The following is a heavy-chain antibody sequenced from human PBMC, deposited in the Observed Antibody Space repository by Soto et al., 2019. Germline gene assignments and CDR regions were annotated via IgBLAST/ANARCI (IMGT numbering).Heavy chain of an antibody. CDR2: ISYDGSNK. D-gene: IGHD3-22*01. CDR1: GFTFSSYA. Sequence: QVQLVESGGGVVQPGRSLRLSCAASGFTFSSYAMHWVRQAPGKGLEGVAVISYDGSNKYYADSVKGRFTISRDNSKNTLYLQMNSLRAEDTAVYYCARDGYYYDSSGYYIDYWGQGTLVTVSS. V-gene: IGHV3-30-3*01. J-gene: IGHJ4*02. CDR3: ARDGYYYDSSGYYIDY.